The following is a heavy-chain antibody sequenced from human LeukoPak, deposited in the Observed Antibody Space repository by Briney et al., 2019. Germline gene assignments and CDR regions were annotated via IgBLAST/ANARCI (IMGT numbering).Heavy chain of an antibody. CDR2: VSGSGGST. CDR3: ARFYSSSWADYFDY. D-gene: IGHD6-13*01. CDR1: GFSFSNYA. Sequence: PGGSLRLSCAASGFSFSNYAMSWVRQAPGKGLEWVSAVSGSGGSTYYTDSVKGRFTISRDNAKNSLYLQMNSLRAEDTAVYYCARFYSSSWADYFDYWGQGTLVTVSS. J-gene: IGHJ4*02. V-gene: IGHV3-23*01.